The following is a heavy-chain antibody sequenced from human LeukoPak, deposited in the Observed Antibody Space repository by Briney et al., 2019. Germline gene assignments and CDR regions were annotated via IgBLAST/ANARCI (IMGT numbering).Heavy chain of an antibody. V-gene: IGHV4-4*02. J-gene: IGHJ3*01. CDR3: ARDSAYSSDWPDAFDV. Sequence: PSGTLSLTCAVSGGSIRSSNWWSWVRQPPGKGLEWIGEIHHSGSTNYNPSLKSRVTISVDKSKNQFSLKLTSVTAADTAVYYCARDSAYSSDWPDAFDVWGHGTVVTVSS. CDR1: GGSIRSSNW. D-gene: IGHD6-25*01. CDR2: IHHSGST.